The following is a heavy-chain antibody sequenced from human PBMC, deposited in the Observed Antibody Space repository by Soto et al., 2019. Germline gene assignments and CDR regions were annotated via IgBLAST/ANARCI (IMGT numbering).Heavy chain of an antibody. CDR2: IYYSGSP. CDR1: GGSISSYY. J-gene: IGHJ5*02. V-gene: IGHV4-59*01. D-gene: IGHD6-25*01. Sequence: QVQLQESGPGLVKPSETLSLTCTVSGGSISSYYWSWIRQPPGKGLEWIGYIYYSGSPNYNPAHKSRVTIAVATAKHQFSLELTSVTAADTAVYYCARPHGGSSGWDNWFDPWGQGTLVTVSS. CDR3: ARPHGGSSGWDNWFDP.